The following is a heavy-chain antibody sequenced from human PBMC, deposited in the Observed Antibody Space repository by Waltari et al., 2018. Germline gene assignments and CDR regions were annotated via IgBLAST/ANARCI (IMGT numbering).Heavy chain of an antibody. CDR1: GGSFNSHA. CDR2: IIPIRGIT. CDR3: ARDEGATDPVYWWFDP. V-gene: IGHV1-69*04. D-gene: IGHD1-26*01. J-gene: IGHJ5*02. Sequence: QVQLVQSGAEVKKPGSSVKVSCKASGGSFNSHAISWVRQAPGQWLKLMGGIIPIRGITNDAQRFQGRVTITADEATSTAYLELSRLRYEDSAVYFCARDEGATDPVYWWFDPWGQGTLVTVSS.